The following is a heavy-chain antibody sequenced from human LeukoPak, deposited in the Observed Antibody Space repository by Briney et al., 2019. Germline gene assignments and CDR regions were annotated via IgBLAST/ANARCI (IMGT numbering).Heavy chain of an antibody. J-gene: IGHJ4*02. V-gene: IGHV1-2*02. CDR1: GYTFTGYY. CDR3: ASGSSSWRIDY. Sequence: ASVKVSCKASGYTFTGYYMHWVRQAPGQGLEWMGWIIPNSGGTNYAQKFQGRVTMTRDTSISTTYMDLSRLGSDDTAVYYCASGSSSWRIDYWGQGTLVTVSS. CDR2: IIPNSGGT. D-gene: IGHD6-13*01.